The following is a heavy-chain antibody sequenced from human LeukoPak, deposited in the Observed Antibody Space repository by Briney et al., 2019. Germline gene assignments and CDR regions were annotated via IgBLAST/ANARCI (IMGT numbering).Heavy chain of an antibody. CDR2: INHSGST. CDR3: AIRGYSYGYDFDY. J-gene: IGHJ4*02. V-gene: IGHV4-34*01. D-gene: IGHD5-18*01. CDR1: GGSFSGYY. Sequence: SETLSLTCAVYGGSFSGYYWSWIRQPPGKGLEWIGEINHSGSTNYNPPLKSRVTISVDASKNQFSLKLSSVTAADTAAYYCAIRGYSYGYDFDYWGQGTLVTVSS.